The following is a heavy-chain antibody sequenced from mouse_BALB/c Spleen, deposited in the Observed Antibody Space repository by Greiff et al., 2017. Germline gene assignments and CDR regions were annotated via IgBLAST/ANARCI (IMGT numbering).Heavy chain of an antibody. CDR3: ARRWSGTYDDAMDY. D-gene: IGHD5-1*01. V-gene: IGHV5-17*02. J-gene: IGHJ4*01. Sequence: DVHLVQSGGGLVRPGGSRKLSCAASGFTFSGFAMHWVRQDPAKGLEWVAYISSGSGTIYYADTVKGRFTIAGDNPKNTLFLQLTSLSSEDTAMYYCARRWSGTYDDAMDYWGQGTSVTVS. CDR2: ISSGSGTI. CDR1: GFTFSGFA.